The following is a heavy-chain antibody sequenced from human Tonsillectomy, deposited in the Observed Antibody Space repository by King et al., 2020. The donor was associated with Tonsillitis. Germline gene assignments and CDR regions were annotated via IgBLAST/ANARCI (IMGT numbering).Heavy chain of an antibody. Sequence: QLVQSGGGLVKPGGSLRLSCAASGFTLSDYYMSWIRQAPGKGLELISHIRTSGDSLYYADSVTGRFTISRDNTKNSMYLQMNSLRAEDTAVYYCARENWGRFDPWGQGTLVTVSS. CDR2: IRTSGDSL. CDR1: GFTLSDYY. CDR3: ARENWGRFDP. D-gene: IGHD7-27*01. J-gene: IGHJ5*02. V-gene: IGHV3-11*01.